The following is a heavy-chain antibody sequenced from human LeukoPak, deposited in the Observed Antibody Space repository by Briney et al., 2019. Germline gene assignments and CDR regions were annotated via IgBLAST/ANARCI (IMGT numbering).Heavy chain of an antibody. D-gene: IGHD7-27*01. CDR3: ARVLAGDYYYMDV. V-gene: IGHV3-48*03. J-gene: IGHJ6*03. Sequence: GGSLRLSCAASGFTFSSYEMNWVRQAPGKGLEWVSYISSSGSTIYYADSVKGRFTISRDNAKNSLYLQKNSLRAEDTAVYYCARVLAGDYYYMDVWGKGTTVTVSS. CDR1: GFTFSSYE. CDR2: ISSSGSTI.